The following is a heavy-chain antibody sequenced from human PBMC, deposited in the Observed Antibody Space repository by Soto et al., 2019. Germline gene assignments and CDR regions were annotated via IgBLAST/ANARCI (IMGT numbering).Heavy chain of an antibody. J-gene: IGHJ5*02. CDR3: ATVIPGAEAWFAP. Sequence: QGQLVQSGAEVKKPGASVKVSCTASGNTFTNFGVTWVRQAPGQGLEWMGWISAYTDDPNYAQKFQGRVTMTIDTSTRTAYLELRSLTSADTAVYYCATVIPGAEAWFAPWGQGTLVPVSS. CDR1: GNTFTNFG. CDR2: ISAYTDDP. V-gene: IGHV1-18*01. D-gene: IGHD2-2*01.